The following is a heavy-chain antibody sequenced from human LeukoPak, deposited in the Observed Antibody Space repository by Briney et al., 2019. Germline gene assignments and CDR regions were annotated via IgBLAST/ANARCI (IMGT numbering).Heavy chain of an antibody. V-gene: IGHV3-53*01. D-gene: IGHD6-13*01. CDR3: ARDTPGIAASVYGG. J-gene: IGHJ4*02. Sequence: TGGSLRLSCTASGFTFGNNYMNWVRQAPGKGLEWVSLIYSGGSTYYADSVKGRFTISRDNSKNTLYLQMNSLRAEGTAVYYCARDTPGIAASVYGGWGQGTLVTVSS. CDR1: GFTFGNNY. CDR2: IYSGGST.